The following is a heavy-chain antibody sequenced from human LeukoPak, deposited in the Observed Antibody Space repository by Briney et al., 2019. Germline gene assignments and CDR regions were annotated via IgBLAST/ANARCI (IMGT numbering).Heavy chain of an antibody. CDR2: IFYSGST. Sequence: SETLSLTCTVSGGSISTSNYYWGWIRQPPGKGLEWIGNIFYSGSTYYSPSLRSRVTISVDTSKNQSSLKLSSVTAADTAVYYCARTSYYYNSRSYGAPYYFDYWGQGTLATVSS. J-gene: IGHJ4*02. V-gene: IGHV4-39*01. CDR3: ARTSYYYNSRSYGAPYYFDY. CDR1: GGSISTSNYY. D-gene: IGHD3-10*01.